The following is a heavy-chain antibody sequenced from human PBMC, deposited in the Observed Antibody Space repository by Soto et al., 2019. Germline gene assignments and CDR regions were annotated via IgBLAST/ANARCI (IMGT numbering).Heavy chain of an antibody. Sequence: SETLSLPCTVSGGSVTSNSYYWSWIRQPPGKGLEWIAYIFYTGSTTYNPSLKSRVAISVDTSKNQFSLRLSSVTAADPAVYYGARGPEIVPMADAVNLYDPWGKATRMTLCS. J-gene: IGHJ5*02. CDR1: GGSVTSNSYY. CDR2: IFYTGST. V-gene: IGHV4-61*01. CDR3: ARGPEIVPMADAVNLYDP. D-gene: IGHD2-8*01.